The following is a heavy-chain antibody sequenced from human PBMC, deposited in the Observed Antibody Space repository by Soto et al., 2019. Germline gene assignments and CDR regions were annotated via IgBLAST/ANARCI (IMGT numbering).Heavy chain of an antibody. V-gene: IGHV3-23*01. CDR2: ISGSGGST. CDR1: GFTFSSYA. D-gene: IGHD3-10*01. J-gene: IGHJ4*02. Sequence: PGGSLRLSCAASGFTFSSYAMSWVRQAPGKGLEWVSAISGSGGSTYYADSVKGRFTISRDNSKNTLYLQMNSLRAEDTAVYYCAKDSRFGGATKSPTFDYWGQGTLVTVSS. CDR3: AKDSRFGGATKSPTFDY.